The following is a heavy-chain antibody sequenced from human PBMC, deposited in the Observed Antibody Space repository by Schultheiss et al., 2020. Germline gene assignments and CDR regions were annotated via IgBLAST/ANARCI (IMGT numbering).Heavy chain of an antibody. D-gene: IGHD7-27*01. J-gene: IGHJ4*02. CDR2: ISGSGGST. Sequence: GGSLRLSCSASEFSLNSYDMNWVRQAPGKGLEWVSAISGSGGSTYYADSVKGRFTISRDNSKNTLYLQMNSLRAEDTAVYYCARNWAYFDYWGQGTLVTVSS. CDR3: ARNWAYFDY. V-gene: IGHV3-23*01. CDR1: EFSLNSYD.